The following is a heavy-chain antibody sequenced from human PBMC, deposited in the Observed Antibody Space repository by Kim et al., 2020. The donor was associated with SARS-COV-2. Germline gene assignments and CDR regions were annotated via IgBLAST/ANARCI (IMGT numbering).Heavy chain of an antibody. D-gene: IGHD6-13*01. J-gene: IGHJ4*02. CDR2: ISYDGSNK. V-gene: IGHV3-30-3*01. Sequence: GGSLRLSCAASGFTFSSYAMHWVRQAPGKGLEWVAVISYDGSNKYYADSVKGRFTISRDNSKNTLYLQMNSLRAEDTAVYYCARECCQQLAGGDYWGQGTLVTVSS. CDR1: GFTFSSYA. CDR3: ARECCQQLAGGDY.